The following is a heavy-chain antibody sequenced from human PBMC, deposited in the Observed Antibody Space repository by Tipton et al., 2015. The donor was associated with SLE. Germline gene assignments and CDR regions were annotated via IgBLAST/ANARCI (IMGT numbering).Heavy chain of an antibody. D-gene: IGHD5-12*01. J-gene: IGHJ4*02. CDR1: GFTFDDYA. V-gene: IGHV3-9*01. CDR2: ISWNSGSI. CDR3: ARGGYDLDY. Sequence: SLRLSCAASGFTFDDYAMHWVRQAPGKGLEWVSGISWNSGSIGYADSVKGRFTISRDNAKNSLYLQMNSLRSEDTAVYYCARGGYDLDYWGQGTLVTVSS.